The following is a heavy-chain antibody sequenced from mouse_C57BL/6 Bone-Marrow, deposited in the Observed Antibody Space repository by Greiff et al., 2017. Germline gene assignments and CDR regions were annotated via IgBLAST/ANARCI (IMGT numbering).Heavy chain of an antibody. CDR1: GYTFTSYW. Sequence: VQLQQPGAELVLPGASVKLSCKASGYTFTSYWLHWVKQRPGQGLAWIGEIDPSDSYPNYNQKFKGKSTLTVDKSSSTAYMQLSSLTSEESAVYYCVRLSDRWGQGTTLTVSS. V-gene: IGHV1-69*01. CDR2: IDPSDSYP. CDR3: VRLSDR. J-gene: IGHJ2*01. D-gene: IGHD3-2*02.